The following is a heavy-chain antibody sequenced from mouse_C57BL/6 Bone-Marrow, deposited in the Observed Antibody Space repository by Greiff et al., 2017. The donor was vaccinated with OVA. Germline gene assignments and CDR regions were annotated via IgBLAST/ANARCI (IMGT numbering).Heavy chain of an antibody. J-gene: IGHJ4*01. CDR3: ARTITTVVATRAMDY. CDR1: GFNIKDYY. CDR2: LDPEDGET. D-gene: IGHD1-1*01. V-gene: IGHV14-2*01. Sequence: EVQLHQSGAELVKPGASVKLSCTASGFNIKDYYMHWVKQRTEQGLEWIGRLDPEDGETKYAPKFQGKATITADTSSNTAYLQLSSLTSEDTAVYYCARTITTVVATRAMDYWGQGTSVTVSS.